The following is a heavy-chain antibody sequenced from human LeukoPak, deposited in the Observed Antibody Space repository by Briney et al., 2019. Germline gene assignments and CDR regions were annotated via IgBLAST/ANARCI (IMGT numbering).Heavy chain of an antibody. CDR3: ASYRGSSWDYYYYYYMDV. CDR1: GYSISSGYY. J-gene: IGHJ6*03. Sequence: SETLSLTCTVSGYSISSGYYWGWIRQPPGKGLEWIGYIYHSGSTYYNPSLKSRVTISVDRSKNQFSLKLSSVTAADTAVYYCASYRGSSWDYYYYYYMDVWGKGTTVTVSS. CDR2: IYHSGST. V-gene: IGHV4-38-2*02. D-gene: IGHD6-13*01.